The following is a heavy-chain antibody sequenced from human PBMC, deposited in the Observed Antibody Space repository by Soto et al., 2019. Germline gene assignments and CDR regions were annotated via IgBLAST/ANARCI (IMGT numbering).Heavy chain of an antibody. J-gene: IGHJ4*02. V-gene: IGHV3-30*18. D-gene: IGHD5-12*01. CDR2: ISYDGIDK. Sequence: QVQLVESGGGVVQPGGSLRLSCAASGSTFSSFGIHWVRQAPGKGLEWVAVISYDGIDKNYGDSVKGRFTISRENSKNMVYLQMNSLRAEDTAVYYCAKDLREMATIRPDYWGQGILVTVSS. CDR1: GSTFSSFG. CDR3: AKDLREMATIRPDY.